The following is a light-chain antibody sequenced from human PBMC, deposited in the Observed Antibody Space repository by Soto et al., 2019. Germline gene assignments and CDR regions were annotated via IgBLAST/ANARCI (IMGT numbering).Light chain of an antibody. CDR2: KAS. CDR3: HQYNSYLYT. J-gene: IGKJ2*01. V-gene: IGKV1-5*03. CDR1: QSISSR. Sequence: DIPMTQSPSTLSASVGDRVTITCRASQSISSRLDWYQQEPGKAPKLLIYKASSLKSGVPSRFSGGGSGTKFTLTISSLQPDDFAAYCCHQYNSYLYTFGQGTKLEIK.